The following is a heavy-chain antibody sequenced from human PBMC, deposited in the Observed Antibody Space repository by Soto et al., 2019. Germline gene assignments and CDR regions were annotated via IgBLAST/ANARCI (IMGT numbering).Heavy chain of an antibody. CDR1: GYTFTGYY. Sequence: ASVKVSCKASGYTFTGYYMHWVRQAPGQGLEWMGWINPNSGGTNYAQKFQGWVTMTRDTSISTAYMELSRLRSDDTAVYYCARGSLMDCSSTSCSGGDWFERLGQGTRVIVSS. D-gene: IGHD2-2*01. CDR3: ARGSLMDCSSTSCSGGDWFER. CDR2: INPNSGGT. J-gene: IGHJ5*02. V-gene: IGHV1-2*04.